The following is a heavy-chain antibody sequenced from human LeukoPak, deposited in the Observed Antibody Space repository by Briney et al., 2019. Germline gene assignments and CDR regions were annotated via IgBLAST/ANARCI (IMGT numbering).Heavy chain of an antibody. CDR2: ISSSSSYI. CDR1: GFTFSSYS. D-gene: IGHD3-9*01. V-gene: IGHV3-21*01. J-gene: IGHJ4*02. CDR3: ARGGVTGLY. Sequence: PGGSLRLSCAASGFTFSSYSMNWVRQAPGKGLEWVSSISSSSSYIYYADLVKGRFTISRDNAKNTLYLQMNSLRAEDTAVYYCARGGVTGLYWGQGTLVTVSS.